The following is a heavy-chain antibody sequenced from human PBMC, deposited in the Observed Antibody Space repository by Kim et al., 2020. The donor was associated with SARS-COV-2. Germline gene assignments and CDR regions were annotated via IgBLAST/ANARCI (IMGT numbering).Heavy chain of an antibody. CDR3: ARNYDILTGLDY. V-gene: IGHV4-59*01. CDR2: IYYSGST. Sequence: SETLSLTCTVSGGSISSYYWSWIRQPPGKGLEWIGYIYYSGSTNYNPSLKSRVTISVDTSKNQFSLKLSSVTAADTAVYYCARNYDILTGLDYWGQGTLVTVSS. D-gene: IGHD3-9*01. CDR1: GGSISSYY. J-gene: IGHJ4*02.